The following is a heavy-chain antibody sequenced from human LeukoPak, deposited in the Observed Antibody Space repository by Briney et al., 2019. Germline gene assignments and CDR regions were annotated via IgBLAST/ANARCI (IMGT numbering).Heavy chain of an antibody. CDR2: FDPEDGET. V-gene: IGHV1-24*01. CDR3: ATVSTVTITFDP. D-gene: IGHD4-11*01. Sequence: ASVKVSCKVSGYTLTELSMHWVRQAPGKGLEWMGGFDPEDGETIYAQKFQGRVTMTEDTSTDTAYMELSSLRSEDTAVYYCATVSTVTITFDPWGQGTLVTVSS. CDR1: GYTLTELS. J-gene: IGHJ5*02.